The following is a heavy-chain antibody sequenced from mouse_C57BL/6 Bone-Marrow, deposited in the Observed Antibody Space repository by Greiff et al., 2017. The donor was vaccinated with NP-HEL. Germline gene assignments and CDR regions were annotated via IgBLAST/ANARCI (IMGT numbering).Heavy chain of an antibody. CDR1: GYTFTDYN. J-gene: IGHJ2*01. Sequence: EVQLQQSGPELVKPGASVKIPCKASGYTFTDYNMDWVKQSHGKSLEWIGDINPNNGGTIYNQKFKGKATLTVDKSSSTAYMELRSLTSEDTAVYYCARSSLITTVVHFDYWGQGTTLTVSS. CDR3: ARSSLITTVVHFDY. D-gene: IGHD1-1*01. V-gene: IGHV1-18*01. CDR2: INPNNGGT.